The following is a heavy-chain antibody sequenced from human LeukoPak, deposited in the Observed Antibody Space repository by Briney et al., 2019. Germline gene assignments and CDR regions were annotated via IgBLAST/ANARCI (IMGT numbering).Heavy chain of an antibody. Sequence: GGSLRLSCVASEFTFSSYAVSWVRQAPGKGLEWVSFMSYNGGRVHYADSVKGRFTISRYKSRNTVYLQMNSLRAEDTAVYYCGKDQGNGDYYRNYYYMEVWGNGTTDIVSS. CDR1: EFTFSSYA. D-gene: IGHD4-17*01. CDR2: MSYNGGRV. V-gene: IGHV3-23*01. J-gene: IGHJ6*03. CDR3: GKDQGNGDYYRNYYYMEV.